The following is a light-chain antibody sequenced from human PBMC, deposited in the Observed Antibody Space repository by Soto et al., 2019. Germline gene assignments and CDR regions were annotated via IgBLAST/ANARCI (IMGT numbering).Light chain of an antibody. CDR2: GTS. J-gene: IGKJ4*01. V-gene: IGKV1-6*01. CDR3: QQLSSYPLT. CDR1: QDIRND. Sequence: AIQMTQSPSSLSVSVGDRVTITCRASQDIRNDLGWYQQKPGKAPKLLIYGTSNLQSGVPSRFSGSGSGTDFTLTISSLQPEDFATYYCQQLSSYPLTFGGGTKVDIK.